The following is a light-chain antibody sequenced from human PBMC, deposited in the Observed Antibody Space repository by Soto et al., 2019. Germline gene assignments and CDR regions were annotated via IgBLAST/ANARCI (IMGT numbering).Light chain of an antibody. CDR2: EDN. V-gene: IGLV6-57*01. J-gene: IGLJ3*02. CDR1: SGSIASNY. CDR3: QSYDATNQV. Sequence: NFMLTQPHSVSESPGKTVIISCTRSSGSIASNYVQWYQQRPGSSPTTVIYEDNQRPSGVPDRFSGSIDSSSNSASLTISGLETEDEADYFCQSYDATNQVFGGGTKLIVL.